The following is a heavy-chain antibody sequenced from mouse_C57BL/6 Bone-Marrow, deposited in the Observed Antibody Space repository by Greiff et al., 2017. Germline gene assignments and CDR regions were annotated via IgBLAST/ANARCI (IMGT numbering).Heavy chain of an antibody. CDR1: GYPFTSYW. CDR2: IDPSDSYT. CDR3: ARKDTAGFAY. Sequence: QVQLQQPGAELVKPGASVKLSCKASGYPFTSYWLQWVKQRPGQGLEWIGEIDPSDSYTNSNQKFKGKATLTVDTSSSTAYMQLSSLTSEDSAVYYCARKDTAGFAYWGQGTLVTVSA. V-gene: IGHV1-50*01. J-gene: IGHJ3*01.